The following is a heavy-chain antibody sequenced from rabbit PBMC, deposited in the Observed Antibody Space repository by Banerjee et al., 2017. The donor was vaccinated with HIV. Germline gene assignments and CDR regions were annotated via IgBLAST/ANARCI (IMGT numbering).Heavy chain of an antibody. D-gene: IGHD8-1*01. Sequence: QSLEESGGGLVQPEGSLTLSCKASGFDFNRYYMSWVRQAPGKGLEWIGWINSDGSTAYASWAKGRFTISKTSSTTVTLQIPTLTAADTATYFCARGWAGSSYSGLWGPGTLVTVS. V-gene: IGHV1S40*01. CDR1: GFDFNRYY. J-gene: IGHJ4*01. CDR3: ARGWAGSSYSGL. CDR2: INSDGST.